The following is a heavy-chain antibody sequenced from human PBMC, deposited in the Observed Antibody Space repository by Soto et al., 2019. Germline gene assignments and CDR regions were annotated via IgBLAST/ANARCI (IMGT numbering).Heavy chain of an antibody. D-gene: IGHD3-22*01. CDR2: ISPYNDDT. V-gene: IGHV1-18*01. CDR3: ARGGYYDSSGARNYHYYGMDV. Sequence: QAQLVQSGAEVKKPGASVKVSCKASGYSFSSYGITWVRQAPGQGLEWLGWISPYNDDTKYAQRLQGRVTMTTDTSTRDAYRGSRGLRSDDTAIYYCARGGYYDSSGARNYHYYGMDVWGQGTTVTVSS. J-gene: IGHJ6*02. CDR1: GYSFSSYG.